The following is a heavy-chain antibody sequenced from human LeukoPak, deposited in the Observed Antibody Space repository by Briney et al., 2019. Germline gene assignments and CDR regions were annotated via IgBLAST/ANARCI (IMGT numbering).Heavy chain of an antibody. CDR3: GRGVGGGWTVFDY. CDR2: TYNRSKWYS. Sequence: SHTVSLTCAICGYKVSRHSAPWSLIRQAPSRGLEWQGRTYNRSKWYSHYAVSVKGPMTINPDTSKNQISLQPDSVNPEGTAVYYCGRGVGGGWTVFDYWGQGTLVTVSS. V-gene: IGHV6-1*01. D-gene: IGHD3-16*01. CDR1: GYKVSRHSAP. J-gene: IGHJ4*02.